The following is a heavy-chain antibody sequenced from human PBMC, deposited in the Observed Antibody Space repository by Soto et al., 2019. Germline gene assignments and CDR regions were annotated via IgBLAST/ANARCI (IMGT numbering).Heavy chain of an antibody. CDR1: GFTFSTYD. D-gene: IGHD1-1*01. Sequence: GGSLRLSCAASGFTFSTYDMHWVRQATGKGLEWVSAIGAADDPYYSGSVKGRFTISRENAKSSLSLQMNSLRVGDTAVYYCARETRDSSAWGQGTLVTVSS. CDR2: IGAADDP. J-gene: IGHJ5*02. V-gene: IGHV3-13*05. CDR3: ARETRDSSA.